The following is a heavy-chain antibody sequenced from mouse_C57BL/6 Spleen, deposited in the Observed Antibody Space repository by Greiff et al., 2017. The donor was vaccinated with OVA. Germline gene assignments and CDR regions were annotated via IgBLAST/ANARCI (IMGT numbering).Heavy chain of an antibody. CDR2: IYPGDGDT. CDR3: ARLGDYDGSDY. V-gene: IGHV1-80*01. D-gene: IGHD2-4*01. CDR1: GYAFSSYW. J-gene: IGHJ2*01. Sequence: VQLQQSGAELVKPGASVKISCKASGYAFSSYWMNWVKQRPGKGLEWIGQIYPGDGDTNYNGKFKGKATLTADKSSSTAYMQLSSLTSEDSAVYFCARLGDYDGSDYWGQGTTLTVSS.